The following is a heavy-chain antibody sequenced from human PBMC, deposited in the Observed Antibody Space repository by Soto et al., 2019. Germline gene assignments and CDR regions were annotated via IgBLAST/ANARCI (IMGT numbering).Heavy chain of an antibody. CDR1: GFTFSNAW. J-gene: IGHJ4*02. D-gene: IGHD6-19*01. Sequence: GGSLRLSCAASGFTFSNAWMSWVRQAPGKGLEWVGRIKSKTDGGTTDYAAPVKGRFTISRDDSKNTLYLQMNSLKTEDTAVYYCTIYRGIAVAGTLLYWRQGTLVTVSS. CDR2: IKSKTDGGTT. CDR3: TIYRGIAVAGTLLY. V-gene: IGHV3-15*01.